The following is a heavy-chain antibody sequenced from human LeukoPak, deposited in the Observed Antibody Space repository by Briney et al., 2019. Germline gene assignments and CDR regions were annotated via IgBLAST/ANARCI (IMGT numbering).Heavy chain of an antibody. Sequence: SETLSLTCIVSGGSFSNYYWSWIRQPPGKGLEWVGHIYYTGITHYNPSLESRVTISVDTSRNQFSLRLTSVTAADTAVYYCARGIHCSIATCYNWFDPWGRGTLVTVSS. CDR1: GGSFSNYY. D-gene: IGHD2-2*01. CDR2: IYYTGIT. J-gene: IGHJ5*02. V-gene: IGHV4-59*01. CDR3: ARGIHCSIATCYNWFDP.